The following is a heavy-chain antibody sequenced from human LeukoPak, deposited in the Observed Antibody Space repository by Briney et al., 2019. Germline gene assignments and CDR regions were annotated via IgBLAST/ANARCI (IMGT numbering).Heavy chain of an antibody. J-gene: IGHJ4*02. CDR3: ARESVTSSSEVFDY. D-gene: IGHD2-2*01. V-gene: IGHV4-59*01. CDR2: IFYSGST. CDR1: GGSISSYY. Sequence: KTSETLSLTCTVSGGSISSYYWSWIRQPPGKGLEWIAYIFYSGSTNYNPSLKSRVTISVDTSKNQFSLKLSSVTAADTAVYYCARESVTSSSEVFDYWGQGTLVTVSS.